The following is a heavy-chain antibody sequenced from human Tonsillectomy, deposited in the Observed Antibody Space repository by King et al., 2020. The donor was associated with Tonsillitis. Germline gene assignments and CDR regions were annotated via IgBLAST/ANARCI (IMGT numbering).Heavy chain of an antibody. Sequence: QLQESGPGLVKPSETLSLTCTVSGDSINNFYWSWIRQPPGKELEWIGYIYSSGTTNYNPSLKSRVTMSIDTSKNQFSLRLTSVTAADTAVYYCARGFGSSWYYLDYWGQGTLVTVSS. V-gene: IGHV4-59*08. CDR3: ARGFGSSWYYLDY. CDR2: IYSSGTT. J-gene: IGHJ4*02. D-gene: IGHD6-13*01. CDR1: GDSINNFY.